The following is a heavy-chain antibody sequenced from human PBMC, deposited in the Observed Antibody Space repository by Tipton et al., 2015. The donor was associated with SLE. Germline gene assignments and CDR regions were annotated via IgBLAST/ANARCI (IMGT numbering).Heavy chain of an antibody. CDR1: GYTFTSYY. D-gene: IGHD1-26*01. CDR3: ARLYSGSYYYYYGMDV. V-gene: IGHV1-46*01. J-gene: IGHJ6*02. CDR2: IIPSAGST. Sequence: QLVQSGAEVKQPGASVEVSCKASGYTFTSYYIHWVRQAPGQGLEWMGIIIPSAGSTNYAQKFQGRVTMTRDTSTSTVYMELSSLTSEDTAVYFCARLYSGSYYYYYGMDVWGQGTTVTVSS.